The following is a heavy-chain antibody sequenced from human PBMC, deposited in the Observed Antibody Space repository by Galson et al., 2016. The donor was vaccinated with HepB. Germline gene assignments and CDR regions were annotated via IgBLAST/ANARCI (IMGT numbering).Heavy chain of an antibody. CDR3: ATGEGWFGPDY. Sequence: SLRLSCAASGFTFSSYSMNWVRQAPGKGLEWVSYISSSSTIYYVDSVKGRFTISRDNAKNSLYLQMNSLRAEDTAVYYCATGEGWFGPDYWGQGTLVTVSS. V-gene: IGHV3-48*04. CDR2: ISSSSTI. D-gene: IGHD3-10*01. CDR1: GFTFSSYS. J-gene: IGHJ4*02.